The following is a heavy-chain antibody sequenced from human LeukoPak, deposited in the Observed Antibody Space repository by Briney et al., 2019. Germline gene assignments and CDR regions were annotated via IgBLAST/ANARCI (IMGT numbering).Heavy chain of an antibody. D-gene: IGHD1-14*01. CDR3: AKTWYTDSEDY. CDR2: ISDGAGTP. Sequence: GGSLRLSCAASGFAFRGYTMSWVHQAPGKGLECVSGISDGAGTPYYADSVKGRFTISRDNSKNTLYLQINSLRAEDTAIYYCAKTWYTDSEDYWGQGTLVIVSS. J-gene: IGHJ4*02. CDR1: GFAFRGYT. V-gene: IGHV3-23*01.